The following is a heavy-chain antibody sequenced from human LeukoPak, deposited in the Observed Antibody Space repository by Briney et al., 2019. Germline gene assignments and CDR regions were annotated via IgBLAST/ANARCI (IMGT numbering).Heavy chain of an antibody. V-gene: IGHV3-64D*06. CDR1: GFTFSSYA. CDR3: VKGLSRSPYGMDV. Sequence: GGSLRLSCSASGFTFSSYAMHWVRQAPGKGLEYVSAISSNGGSTYYADSVKGRFTISRDNSKNTLYLQMSSLRPEDTAVYFCVKGLSRSPYGMDVWGQGTTVTVSS. J-gene: IGHJ6*02. CDR2: ISSNGGST. D-gene: IGHD2/OR15-2a*01.